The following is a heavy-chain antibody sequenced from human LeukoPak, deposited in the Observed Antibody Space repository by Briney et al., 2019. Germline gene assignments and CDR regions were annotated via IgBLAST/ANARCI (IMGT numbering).Heavy chain of an antibody. CDR1: GYTFTSYH. J-gene: IGHJ4*02. D-gene: IGHD4-17*01. Sequence: ASVTVSCKPSGYTFTSYHINWVRQAPGQGLEWMGWMNPYSGDRGYAQKFQGRVSITSDTSISTAYLELSSLRSDDTAVYFCARTTSLTASGYDYWGQGTLVTVSS. CDR2: MNPYSGDR. CDR3: ARTTSLTASGYDY. V-gene: IGHV1-8*03.